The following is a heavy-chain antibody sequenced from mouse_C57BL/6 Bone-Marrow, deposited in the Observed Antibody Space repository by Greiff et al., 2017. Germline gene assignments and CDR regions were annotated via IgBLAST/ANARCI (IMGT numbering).Heavy chain of an antibody. J-gene: IGHJ4*01. CDR1: GYTFTSYG. Sequence: QVQLKESGAELARPGASVKLSCKASGYTFTSYGISWVKQRTGQGLEWIGEIYPRSGNTYYNEKFKGKATLTADKSSSTAYMWLRSLTSEDSAVYFCAREGLLSIDYWGQGTSVTVSS. D-gene: IGHD2-10*01. CDR3: AREGLLSIDY. CDR2: IYPRSGNT. V-gene: IGHV1-81*01.